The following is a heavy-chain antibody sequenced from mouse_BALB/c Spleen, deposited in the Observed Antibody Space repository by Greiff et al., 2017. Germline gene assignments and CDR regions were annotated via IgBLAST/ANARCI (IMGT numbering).Heavy chain of an antibody. D-gene: IGHD1-1*01. J-gene: IGHJ4*01. CDR1: GFTFSDYG. CDR3: ARVYTYAMDY. Sequence: VQLKQSGGGLVQPGGSRKLSCAASGFTFSDYGMAWVRQAPGKGPEWVAFISNLAYSIYYADTVTGRFTISRENAKNTLYLEMSSLRSEDTAMYYCARVYTYAMDYWGQGTSVTVSS. CDR2: ISNLAYSI. V-gene: IGHV5-15*02.